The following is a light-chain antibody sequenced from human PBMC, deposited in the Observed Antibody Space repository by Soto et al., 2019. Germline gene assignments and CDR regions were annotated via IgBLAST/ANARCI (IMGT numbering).Light chain of an antibody. Sequence: QSVLTQPASVSGSPGQSITISYTGTSSDVGGYDFVSWYQQYPGKVPKLMIYEVSNRPSGVSNRFSGSKSGNTASLTISGLQAEDEADYYCNSYTTSSLWVFGGGTKVTVL. J-gene: IGLJ3*02. CDR1: SSDVGGYDF. V-gene: IGLV2-14*01. CDR3: NSYTTSSLWV. CDR2: EVS.